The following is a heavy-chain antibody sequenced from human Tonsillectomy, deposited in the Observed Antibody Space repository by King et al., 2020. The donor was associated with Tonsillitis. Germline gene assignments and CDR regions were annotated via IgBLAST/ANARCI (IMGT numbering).Heavy chain of an antibody. D-gene: IGHD2-15*01. J-gene: IGHJ6*02. CDR3: AKDRGGGGSDYGMDV. V-gene: IGHV3-23*04. Sequence: VQLVESGGGLVQPGGSLRLSCAASGFTFSSYAMSWVRQAPGKGLEWVSTISGSGGSTYYADSVKGRFTISRDNSKNTLYLQMNSLRAEETAIYYCAKDRGGGGSDYGMDVWGQGTTVSVSS. CDR1: GFTFSSYA. CDR2: ISGSGGST.